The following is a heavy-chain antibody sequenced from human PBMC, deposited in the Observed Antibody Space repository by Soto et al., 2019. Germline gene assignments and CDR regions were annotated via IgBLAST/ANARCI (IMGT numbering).Heavy chain of an antibody. CDR2: ISGSGGST. CDR3: AKAYYYDSSGYYSDIDY. CDR1: GFTFSSYA. J-gene: IGHJ4*02. V-gene: IGHV3-23*01. Sequence: QPVGSLRLSCAASGFTFSSYAMSWVRQAPGKGLEWVSAISGSGGSTYYADSVKGRFTISRDNSKNTLYLQMNSLRAEDTAVYYCAKAYYYDSSGYYSDIDYWGQGTLVTVSS. D-gene: IGHD3-22*01.